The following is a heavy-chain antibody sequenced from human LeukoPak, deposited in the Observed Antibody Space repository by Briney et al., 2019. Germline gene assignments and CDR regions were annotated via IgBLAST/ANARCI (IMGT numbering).Heavy chain of an antibody. J-gene: IGHJ6*02. CDR2: IIPIFGTA. CDR3: AIRGYSYGQKPPDYYYGMDV. V-gene: IGHV1-69*13. CDR1: GGTFSSYA. Sequence: SVKVSCKASGGTFSSYAISWVRQAPGQGLEWVGGIIPIFGTANYAQKFQGRVTITADESTSTAYMELSSLRSEDTAVYYCAIRGYSYGQKPPDYYYGMDVWGQGTTVTVSS. D-gene: IGHD5-18*01.